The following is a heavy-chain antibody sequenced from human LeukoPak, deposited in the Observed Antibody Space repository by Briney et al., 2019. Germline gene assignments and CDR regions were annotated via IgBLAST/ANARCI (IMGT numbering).Heavy chain of an antibody. V-gene: IGHV4-39*07. CDR1: GGSISTSNYY. CDR3: ARCYSSSWYINWFDP. Sequence: SETLSLTCTVSGGSISTSNYYWGWIRQPPGKGLEWIGNIFYSGSTYYSPSLRSRVTISLDTSKNQFSLKLSSVTAADTAVYYCARCYSSSWYINWFDPWGQGTLVTVSS. D-gene: IGHD6-13*01. J-gene: IGHJ5*02. CDR2: IFYSGST.